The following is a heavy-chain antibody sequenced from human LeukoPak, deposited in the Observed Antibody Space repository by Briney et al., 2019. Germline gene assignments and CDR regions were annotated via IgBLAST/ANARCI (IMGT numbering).Heavy chain of an antibody. J-gene: IGHJ6*03. CDR2: IYYSGNT. Sequence: SETLSLTCTVSGGSISSSSYYWGWIRQPPGKGLEWIGSIYYSGNTYYNPSLKSRVTISVNTSKNQFSLKLSSVTAADTAVYYCAKGSGYEAQYYYYYMDVWGKGTTVTISS. CDR1: GGSISSSSYY. V-gene: IGHV4-39*01. CDR3: AKGSGYEAQYYYYYMDV. D-gene: IGHD5-12*01.